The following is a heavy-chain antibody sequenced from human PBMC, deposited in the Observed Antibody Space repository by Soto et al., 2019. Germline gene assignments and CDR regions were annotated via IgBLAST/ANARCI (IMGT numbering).Heavy chain of an antibody. V-gene: IGHV2-26*01. Sequence: HVTLKESGPVLVKPTETPTLTCTVSGFSLASGKVGVTWIRQPPGKALEWLAHIFSNVEKSYRTSLKDRLTISEDTSKSQVVLTMTNVDPVDTATYYCAQILFGRSVAGGYFYMDVWGKGTTVTVSS. CDR3: AQILFGRSVAGGYFYMDV. CDR1: GFSLASGKVG. CDR2: IFSNVEK. J-gene: IGHJ6*03. D-gene: IGHD6-19*01.